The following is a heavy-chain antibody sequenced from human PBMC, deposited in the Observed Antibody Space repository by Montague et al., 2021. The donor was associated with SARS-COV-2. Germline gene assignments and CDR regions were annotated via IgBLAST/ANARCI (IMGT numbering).Heavy chain of an antibody. Sequence: SETLSLTCTVSGGSISSSYWTWIRQPPGKGLEWIGYIYYSGSTSYNPSLKSRVTMSVDTSKNQFSLKLSSVTAADTAVYYCARGSGSYSTFDFWGQGTLVTVFS. V-gene: IGHV4-59*08. CDR1: GGSISSSY. D-gene: IGHD3-10*01. J-gene: IGHJ4*02. CDR3: ARGSGSYSTFDF. CDR2: IYYSGST.